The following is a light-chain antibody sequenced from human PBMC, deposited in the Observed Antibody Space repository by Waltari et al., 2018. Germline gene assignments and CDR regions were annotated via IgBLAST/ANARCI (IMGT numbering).Light chain of an antibody. J-gene: IGKJ1*01. CDR3: QHYVKLPVT. Sequence: DIVLTQSPGTPSLSPGERATLSCRASQSVGRSLAWYQQKPGQAPRLLIFGASNRATGVPDRFSGIGSGTDFSLTISRLEPEDLAVYFCQHYVKLPVTFGQGTKVEIK. CDR1: QSVGRS. CDR2: GAS. V-gene: IGKV3-20*01.